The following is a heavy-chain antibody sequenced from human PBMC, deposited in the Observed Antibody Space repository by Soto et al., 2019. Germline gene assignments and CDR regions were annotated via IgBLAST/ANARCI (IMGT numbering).Heavy chain of an antibody. V-gene: IGHV3-11*06. Sequence: PGGSLRLSCAASGFTFSDYYMSWIRQAPGKGLEWVSYISSSSSYTNYADSVKGRFTISRDNAKNSLYLQMNSLRAEDTAVYYCARDGSSLDSLLLSRYFDYWGQGTLVTVSS. CDR1: GFTFSDYY. CDR3: ARDGSSLDSLLLSRYFDY. J-gene: IGHJ4*02. CDR2: ISSSSSYT. D-gene: IGHD2-15*01.